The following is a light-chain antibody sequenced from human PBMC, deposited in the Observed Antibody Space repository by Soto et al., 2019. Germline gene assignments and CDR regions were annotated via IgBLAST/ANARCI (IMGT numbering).Light chain of an antibody. V-gene: IGKV1-5*03. CDR2: KAS. J-gene: IGKJ1*01. CDR3: QQYNSNSQT. Sequence: DIQMTQSPSTLSASVGERVTITCRASQTINSWLAWFQQKPGKAPKLLIYKASTLQSGVPSRFSGSGSGTEFTLTISSLQPDDFATYYCQQYNSNSQTFGQGTRWISN. CDR1: QTINSW.